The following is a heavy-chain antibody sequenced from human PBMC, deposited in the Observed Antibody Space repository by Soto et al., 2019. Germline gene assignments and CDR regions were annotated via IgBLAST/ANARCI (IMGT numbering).Heavy chain of an antibody. V-gene: IGHV1-8*01. Sequence: GASVKVSCKASGYTFTSYDINWVRQATGQGIEWMGWMNPNSGNTGYAQKFQGRVTMTRNASISTADMELSSLRSEDTAVYYCARGLLDGYRGYGPAYYYYIEFWGQGPTITV. CDR1: GYTFTSYD. CDR2: MNPNSGNT. D-gene: IGHD5-12*01. J-gene: IGHJ6*03. CDR3: ARGLLDGYRGYGPAYYYYIEF.